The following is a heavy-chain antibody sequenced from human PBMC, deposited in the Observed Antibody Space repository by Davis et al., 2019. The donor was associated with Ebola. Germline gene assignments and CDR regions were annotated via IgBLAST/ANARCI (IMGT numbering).Heavy chain of an antibody. CDR2: ISSSSSYI. V-gene: IGHV3-21*05. CDR1: GFTFSSYA. J-gene: IGHJ6*02. Sequence: GESLKISCAASGFTFSSYAMHWVRQAPGKGLEWVSYISSSSSYIYYADSVKGRFTISRDNAKNSLYLQMNSLRAEDTAVYYCARDIAVAGTLYYYGMDVWGQGTTVTVSS. D-gene: IGHD6-19*01. CDR3: ARDIAVAGTLYYYGMDV.